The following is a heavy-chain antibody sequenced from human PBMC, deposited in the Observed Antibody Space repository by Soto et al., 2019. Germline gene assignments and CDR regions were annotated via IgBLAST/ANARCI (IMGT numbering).Heavy chain of an antibody. J-gene: IGHJ3*02. CDR3: ASLSKTGVAFDI. V-gene: IGHV4-39*01. D-gene: IGHD7-27*01. CDR1: CGSISSSSYY. Sequence: SETLSLTCTVSCGSISSSSYYWGWIRQPPGKGLEWIGSTYYSGSTYYNPSLKSRVTISVDTSKNQFSLKLSSVTAADTAVYYCASLSKTGVAFDIWGQGTMVTVSS. CDR2: TYYSGST.